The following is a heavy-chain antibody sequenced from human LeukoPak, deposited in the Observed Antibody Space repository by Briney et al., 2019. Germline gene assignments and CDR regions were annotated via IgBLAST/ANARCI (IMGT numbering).Heavy chain of an antibody. CDR1: GGTFSSYA. J-gene: IGHJ4*02. CDR3: ARVFAYCSSTSCLDY. Sequence: SVKVSCKASGGTFSSYAISWVRQAPGQGLEWMGGIIPIFGTANYAQKLQGRVTMTTDTSTSTAYMEVRGLRSDDTAVYYCARVFAYCSSTSCLDYWGQGTLVTVSS. V-gene: IGHV1-69*05. D-gene: IGHD2-2*01. CDR2: IIPIFGTA.